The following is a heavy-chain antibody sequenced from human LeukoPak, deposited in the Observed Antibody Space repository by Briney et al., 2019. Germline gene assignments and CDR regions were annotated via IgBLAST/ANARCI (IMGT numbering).Heavy chain of an antibody. CDR3: ARRAGAYSHPYDY. V-gene: IGHV3-53*01. D-gene: IGHD4/OR15-4a*01. J-gene: IGHJ4*02. CDR1: GFTFSSYE. CDR2: IYNSSRI. Sequence: GSLRLSCAASGFTFSSYEMNWVRQAPGKGLEWVSFIYNSSRIHYSDSVKGRFTISRDNSKNTLYLQMNSLRAEDTAVYYCARRAGAYSHPYDYWGQGTLVTVSS.